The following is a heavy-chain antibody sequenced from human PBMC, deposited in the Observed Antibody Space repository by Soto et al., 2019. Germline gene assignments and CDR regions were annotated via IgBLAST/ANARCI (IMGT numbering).Heavy chain of an antibody. CDR1: GGSISSSSYY. V-gene: IGHV4-39*01. Sequence: SETLSLTCTVSGGSISSSSYYWGWIRQPPGKGLEWIGSIYYSGSTYYNPSLKSRVTISVDTSKNQFSLKLSSVTAADTAVYYCARRIAVADPDDWGQGTLVTVSS. CDR2: IYYSGST. D-gene: IGHD6-19*01. CDR3: ARRIAVADPDD. J-gene: IGHJ4*02.